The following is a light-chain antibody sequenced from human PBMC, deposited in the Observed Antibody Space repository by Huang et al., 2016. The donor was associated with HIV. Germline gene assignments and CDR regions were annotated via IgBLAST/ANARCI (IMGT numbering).Light chain of an antibody. CDR1: QSVRTR. CDR2: EAS. V-gene: IGKV1-5*03. J-gene: IGKJ3*01. Sequence: DIHMTQSPTTLSAAIGDRVTITCRASQSVRTRLDWYQQKPGKAPRLLVQEASSLESGVPSRFSGSGSGTEFTLTISSLQPDDSATYSCQQYNTFTFGLGTKVDI. CDR3: QQYNTFT.